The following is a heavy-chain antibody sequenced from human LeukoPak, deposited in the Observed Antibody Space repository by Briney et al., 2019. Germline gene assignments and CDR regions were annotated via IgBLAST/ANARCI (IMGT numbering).Heavy chain of an antibody. D-gene: IGHD3-10*01. CDR2: INHSGST. CDR1: GGSFSGYY. CDR3: ARDRGVRGVGDAFDI. Sequence: PSETLSLTCAVYGGSFSGYYWSWIRQPPGKGLEWIGEINHSGSTNYNPSLKSRVTISVDTSKNQFSLKLSSVTAADTAVYYCARDRGVRGVGDAFDIWGQGTMVTVSS. J-gene: IGHJ3*02. V-gene: IGHV4-34*01.